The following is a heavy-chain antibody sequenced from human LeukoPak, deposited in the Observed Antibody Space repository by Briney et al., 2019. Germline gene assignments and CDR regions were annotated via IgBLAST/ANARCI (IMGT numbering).Heavy chain of an antibody. J-gene: IGHJ4*02. D-gene: IGHD6-13*01. CDR1: GFTFSDYY. CDR2: ISSSSSYT. V-gene: IGHV3-11*03. Sequence: GGSLRLSCAASGFTFSDYYMSWIRQAPGKGLEWVSYISSSSSYTNYADSVKGRFTISRDNAKNSLYLQMNSLRAEDTAVYHCARGDAGIEAAGNVLNFLDYWGQGILVTVSS. CDR3: ARGDAGIEAAGNVLNFLDY.